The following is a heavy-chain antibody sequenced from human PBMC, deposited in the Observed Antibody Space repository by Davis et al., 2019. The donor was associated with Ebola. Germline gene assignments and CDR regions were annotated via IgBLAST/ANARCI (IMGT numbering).Heavy chain of an antibody. CDR3: VRAVRYGDAYWYFDL. J-gene: IGHJ2*01. Sequence: MPSETLSLTCAVYGGSFSGYYWSWIRQPPGKGLEWIGEINHSGSTNYNPSLESRVSISLDKSENQFSLTLTSMSAADTAIYYCVRAVRYGDAYWYFDLWGHGTQVSVSS. CDR1: GGSFSGYY. D-gene: IGHD4-17*01. CDR2: INHSGST. V-gene: IGHV4-34*01.